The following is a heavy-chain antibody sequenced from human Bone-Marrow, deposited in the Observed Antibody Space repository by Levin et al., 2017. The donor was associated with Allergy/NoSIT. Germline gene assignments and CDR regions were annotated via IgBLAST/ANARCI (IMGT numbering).Heavy chain of an antibody. V-gene: IGHV3-30-3*01. Sequence: GESLKISCIASGFTFRTYPMHWVRQAPGKGLEWVAAISSDGTRTYYADSVKARFTFSRDNSKNTVYLQMDILRPEDTAVYYCTRDNGYGDFFDYWGQGTLVTVSS. J-gene: IGHJ4*02. D-gene: IGHD4-17*01. CDR2: ISSDGTRT. CDR3: TRDNGYGDFFDY. CDR1: GFTFRTYP.